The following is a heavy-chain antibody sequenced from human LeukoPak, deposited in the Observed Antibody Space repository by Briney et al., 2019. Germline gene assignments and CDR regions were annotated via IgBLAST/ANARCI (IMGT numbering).Heavy chain of an antibody. V-gene: IGHV1-69*05. CDR3: ARDRGIAAAVDLFDY. CDR1: GGTFSSYA. D-gene: IGHD6-13*01. J-gene: IGHJ4*02. Sequence: ASVKVSCKASGGTFSSYAISWVRQAPGQGLEWMGGIIPIFGTANYAQRFQGRVTITTDESTSTAYMEPSSLRSEDTAVYYCARDRGIAAAVDLFDYWGQGTLVTVSS. CDR2: IIPIFGTA.